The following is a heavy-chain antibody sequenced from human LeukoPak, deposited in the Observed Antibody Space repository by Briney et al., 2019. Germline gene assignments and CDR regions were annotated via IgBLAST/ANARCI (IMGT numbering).Heavy chain of an antibody. V-gene: IGHV3-74*03. D-gene: IGHD7-27*01. CDR1: GFIFTTYW. Sequence: GGSLRLSCAASGFIFTTYWMHWVRQAPGKGLVWVSRINTDGKIITYADSVKGRFIISRDNAKNTVYLQMKSLRVEDTAVYYCVGGMGNYWGQGTLVTVSS. J-gene: IGHJ4*02. CDR3: VGGMGNY. CDR2: INTDGKII.